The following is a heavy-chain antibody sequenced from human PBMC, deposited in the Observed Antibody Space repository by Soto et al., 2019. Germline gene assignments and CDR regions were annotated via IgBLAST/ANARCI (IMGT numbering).Heavy chain of an antibody. CDR2: IDPSDAYT. J-gene: IGHJ6*04. CDR3: ARHPNTIVVVTAASNYYGMDV. CDR1: GYSFTSYW. Sequence: PGESLKISCKGSGYSFTSYWISWVRQMPGKGLEWMGRIDPSDAYTNYSPAFQVHVTISADKSISTAYLQWSSLKASGTAMYYCARHPNTIVVVTAASNYYGMDVWGKGTTVTVSS. V-gene: IGHV5-10-1*01. D-gene: IGHD2-2*01.